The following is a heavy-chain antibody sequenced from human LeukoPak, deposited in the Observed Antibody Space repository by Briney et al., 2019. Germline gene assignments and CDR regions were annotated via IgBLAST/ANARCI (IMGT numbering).Heavy chain of an antibody. Sequence: PGRSLRLSCAASGFTFSSYAMHWVRQAPGKGLEWVAVISYDGSNKYYADSVKGRFTISRDNSKNTLYLQMNSLRAEDTAVYYCARDGGYSGYDWSDYWGQGTLVTVSS. CDR1: GFTFSSYA. CDR3: ARDGGYSGYDWSDY. V-gene: IGHV3-30-3*01. D-gene: IGHD5-12*01. CDR2: ISYDGSNK. J-gene: IGHJ4*02.